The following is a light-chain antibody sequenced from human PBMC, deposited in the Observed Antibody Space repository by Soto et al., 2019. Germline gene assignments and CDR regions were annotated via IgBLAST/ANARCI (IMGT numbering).Light chain of an antibody. J-gene: IGKJ4*01. CDR2: DAS. CDR3: QQYDNYKPLT. CDR1: QSISSW. Sequence: DIQMTQSPSTLSASVGGRVTITCRASQSISSWLAWYQQKPGKAPKLLIFDASSLESGTPSRFSGRRSGTQFTLTINGLQPDDFATYYCQQYDNYKPLTFGGGTKV. V-gene: IGKV1-5*01.